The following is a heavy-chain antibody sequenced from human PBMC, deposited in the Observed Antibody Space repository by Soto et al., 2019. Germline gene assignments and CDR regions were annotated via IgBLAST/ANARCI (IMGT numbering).Heavy chain of an antibody. CDR1: GYTFTIYD. V-gene: IGHV1-8*01. J-gene: IGHJ3*02. D-gene: IGHD3-10*01. CDR2: MNPNSGNT. CDR3: ARSLGEAFDI. Sequence: ASVKVTCTDSGYTFTIYDINWVRQATGQGLEWMGWMNPNSGNTGYAQKFQGRVTMTRNTSISTAYMELSSLRSEDTAVYYCARSLGEAFDIWGQGTMVTVSS.